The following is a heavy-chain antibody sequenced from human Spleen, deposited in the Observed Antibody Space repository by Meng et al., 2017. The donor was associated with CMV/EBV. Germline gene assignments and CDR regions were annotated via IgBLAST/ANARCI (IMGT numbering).Heavy chain of an antibody. D-gene: IGHD3-16*01. V-gene: IGHV3-48*04. Sequence: GESLKISCAASGFTFSSYWMHWVRQAPGKGLEWVSYIDTTGSTIYYADSVKGRFTISRDNAKSSLYLQMNSLRAEDTALYYCARWGGLFRDEAFDIWGQGTMVTVSS. CDR2: IDTTGSTI. J-gene: IGHJ3*02. CDR1: GFTFSSYW. CDR3: ARWGGLFRDEAFDI.